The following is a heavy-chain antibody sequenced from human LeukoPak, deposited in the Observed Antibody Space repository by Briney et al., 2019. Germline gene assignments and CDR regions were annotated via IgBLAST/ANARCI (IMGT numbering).Heavy chain of an antibody. V-gene: IGHV4-59*08. CDR1: GGSISSYY. Sequence: PSETLSLTCTVSGGSISSYYWSWIRQPPGKGLEWIGYIYHSGSTNYNPSLTSRVTISVDTSKNQFSLKLSSVTAADTAVYYCARMRGTTLFDYWGQGTLVTVSS. D-gene: IGHD2/OR15-2a*01. J-gene: IGHJ4*02. CDR2: IYHSGST. CDR3: ARMRGTTLFDY.